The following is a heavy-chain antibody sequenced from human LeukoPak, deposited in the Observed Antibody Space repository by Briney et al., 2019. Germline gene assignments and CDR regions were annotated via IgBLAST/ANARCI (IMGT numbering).Heavy chain of an antibody. D-gene: IGHD6-19*01. V-gene: IGHV4-39*01. CDR3: ARLRAMAGHRGGFDF. CDR2: VYYTGNT. Sequence: PSETLSLTCAVSGDSISYHNYYWDWIRQPPGKGLEWIGTVYYTGNTYYNPSLKSRVAISVDTSKNQFSLQLTSMTDADTAVYYFARLRAMAGHRGGFDFWGRGTMVTVSS. CDR1: GDSISYHNYY. J-gene: IGHJ3*01.